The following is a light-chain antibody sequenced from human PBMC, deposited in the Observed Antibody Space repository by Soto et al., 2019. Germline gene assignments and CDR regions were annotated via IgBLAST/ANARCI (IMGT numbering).Light chain of an antibody. CDR1: QNIARY. Sequence: DIQMTQSPSSLSASVGDRVTITCRASQNIARYLNWYQHKPGKAPELLIYAASNLQDGVPSRFSGSGSGTEFTLTISSLQPEDFARYYCQKTYPVPASTFGQRTKVDIK. J-gene: IGKJ1*01. V-gene: IGKV1-39*01. CDR2: AAS. CDR3: QKTYPVPAST.